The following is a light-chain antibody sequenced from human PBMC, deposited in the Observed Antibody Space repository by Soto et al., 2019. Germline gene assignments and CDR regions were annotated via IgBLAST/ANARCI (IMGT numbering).Light chain of an antibody. CDR3: QQYNKWPRT. V-gene: IGKV3-15*01. J-gene: IGKJ1*01. CDR1: QSVLTTDSNNNNY. Sequence: DIVLTPSPDSLSVSLGPRATITCRSSQSVLTTDSNNNNYLAWYQQKPGQAPRLLIYGASTRATGIPARFSGSGSGTEFTLTISSLQSEDFAVYYCQQYNKWPRTVGQGTKVDI. CDR2: GAS.